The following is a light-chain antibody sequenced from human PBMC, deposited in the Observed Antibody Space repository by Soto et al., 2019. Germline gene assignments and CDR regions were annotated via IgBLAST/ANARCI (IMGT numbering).Light chain of an antibody. V-gene: IGKV3-15*01. Sequence: IVMTQSPATPSMSPAERDTLSCRASQSVSSNLAWYQQKPGQARRLLIYGASTRAAGIPARFSGSGSGTDFTLTITSLQSEDFGVYYCHQHNNWWTFGQGTKVDIK. CDR3: HQHNNWWT. CDR1: QSVSSN. J-gene: IGKJ1*01. CDR2: GAS.